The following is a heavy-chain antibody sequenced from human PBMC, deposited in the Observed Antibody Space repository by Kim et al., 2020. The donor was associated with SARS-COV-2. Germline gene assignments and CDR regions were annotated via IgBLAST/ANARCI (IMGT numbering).Heavy chain of an antibody. V-gene: IGHV4-31*03. J-gene: IGHJ4*02. Sequence: SETLSLTCSVSGGSIRSGGKFWTWIRQHPAKGLEWIGYISYSGNSHYSPSLRSRVSISLQTSENQFSLELTSVTAADTAVYHCARGQPLDYWGQGILVTVSS. CDR1: GGSIRSGGKF. D-gene: IGHD2-2*01. CDR3: ARGQPLDY. CDR2: ISYSGNS.